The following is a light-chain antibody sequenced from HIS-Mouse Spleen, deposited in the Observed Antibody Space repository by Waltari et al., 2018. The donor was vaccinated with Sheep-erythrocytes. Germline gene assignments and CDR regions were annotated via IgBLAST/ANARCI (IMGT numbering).Light chain of an antibody. CDR2: DVS. CDR3: CSYAGSYNHV. CDR1: SSDVGGYNY. V-gene: IGLV2-11*01. Sequence: QTALPPPRSVSGSPGQSVTISCTGTSSDVGGYNYVSWYKQHPGKAPKLMIYDVSKRPSGVPDRFSGSKSGNTASLTISGLQAEDEADYYCCSYAGSYNHVFATGTKVTVL. J-gene: IGLJ1*01.